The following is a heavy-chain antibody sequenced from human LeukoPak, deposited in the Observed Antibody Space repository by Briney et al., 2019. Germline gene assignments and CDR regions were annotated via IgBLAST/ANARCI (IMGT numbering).Heavy chain of an antibody. V-gene: IGHV4-59*12. J-gene: IGHJ6*03. CDR1: GASISSYY. CDR2: IYYSGRT. Sequence: PSETLSLTCTVSGASISSYYWSWIRQSPGKGLEWIGYIYYSGRTNYNPSLKSRVTMSVDTSKNQFSLKLSSVTAADTAVYYCARDGYSYGPSYYYYMDVWGKGTTVTISS. D-gene: IGHD5-18*01. CDR3: ARDGYSYGPSYYYYMDV.